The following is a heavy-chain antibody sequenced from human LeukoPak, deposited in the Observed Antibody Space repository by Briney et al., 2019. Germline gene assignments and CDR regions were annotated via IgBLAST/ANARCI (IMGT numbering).Heavy chain of an antibody. J-gene: IGHJ6*03. Sequence: GGSLRLSCAASGFTFSSYAMHWVRQAPGKGLEWVAVISYDGSNKYYADSVKGRFTISRDNSKNTLYLQMNSLRAEDTAVYYCAKDGQGSDFWSGPLAAPGDYYYYMDVWGKGTTVTVSS. D-gene: IGHD3-3*01. V-gene: IGHV3-30*04. CDR3: AKDGQGSDFWSGPLAAPGDYYYYMDV. CDR2: ISYDGSNK. CDR1: GFTFSSYA.